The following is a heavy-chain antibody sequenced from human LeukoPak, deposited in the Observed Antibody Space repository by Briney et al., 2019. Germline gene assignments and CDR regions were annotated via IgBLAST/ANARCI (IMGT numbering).Heavy chain of an antibody. D-gene: IGHD3-16*02. V-gene: IGHV1-2*02. CDR1: GFTFTDYY. CDR2: INPNSGGT. Sequence: GASVKVSCKASGFTFTDYYMHWVRQAPGQGLEWMGWINPNSGGTNYAQKFQGRVTMTEDTSTDTAYMELSSLRSEDTAVYYCATADYVWGSYRTDAFDIWGQGTMVTVSS. CDR3: ATADYVWGSYRTDAFDI. J-gene: IGHJ3*02.